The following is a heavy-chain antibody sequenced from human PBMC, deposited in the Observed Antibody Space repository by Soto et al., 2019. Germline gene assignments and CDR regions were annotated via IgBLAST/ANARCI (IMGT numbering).Heavy chain of an antibody. Sequence: EVQLMETGGGLIQPGGSLTLSCAASGFTVRNNYMSWVRQAPGKGLEWVSDIYSGGTTYYEDSVKGRFTISRDNSKNTLYLQMNSLRTEDTAVYYCARDGVRGIIRWGQGTLVSVSS. J-gene: IGHJ4*02. D-gene: IGHD3-10*01. CDR2: IYSGGTT. CDR3: ARDGVRGIIR. V-gene: IGHV3-53*02. CDR1: GFTVRNNY.